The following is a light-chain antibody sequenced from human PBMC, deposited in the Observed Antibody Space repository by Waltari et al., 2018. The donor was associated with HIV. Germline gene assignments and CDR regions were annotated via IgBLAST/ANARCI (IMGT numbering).Light chain of an antibody. CDR2: SNN. CDR1: SSHTVHIH. CDR3: AAWADSLKGV. Sequence: QSVVTQSLSSSETPSQSVTFPYSAISSHTVHIHVHSYQQLPGTAPKQLMYSNNQRLSGVPDRFSGSKSGTSASLVISGLQSEDEGDYYCAAWADSLKGVFGGGNKLTVL. V-gene: IGLV1-44*01. J-gene: IGLJ3*02.